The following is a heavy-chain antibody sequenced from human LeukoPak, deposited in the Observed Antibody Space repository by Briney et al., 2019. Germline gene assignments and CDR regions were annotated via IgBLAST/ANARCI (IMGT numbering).Heavy chain of an antibody. CDR3: VKEIKYVGATYLHS. CDR1: GFTFSSST. V-gene: IGHV3-23*01. Sequence: GGSLRLSCTAPGFTFSSSTMSWVRQAPGKRPEWVSGILNNDIGGNAYYADAVKGRFTISRDDSKSTLYLEMNSLRAEDTAMYYCVKEIKYVGATYLHSWGRGTLVTVSS. D-gene: IGHD1-26*01. J-gene: IGHJ4*02. CDR2: ILNNDIGGNA.